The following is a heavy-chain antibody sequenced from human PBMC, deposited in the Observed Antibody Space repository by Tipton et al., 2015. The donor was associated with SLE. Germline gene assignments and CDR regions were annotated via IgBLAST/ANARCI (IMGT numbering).Heavy chain of an antibody. D-gene: IGHD5/OR15-5a*01. J-gene: IGHJ4*02. CDR1: GVSINSSY. CDR2: IHYRGNT. V-gene: IGHV4-59*01. CDR3: ARVDRNVFDPFDY. Sequence: TLSLTCTVTGVSINSSYWSWIRQSPGKGLEWIAYIHYRGNTNYTPSLKSRVTTSLDTSKNQFSLNMRSVTAADTAVYYCARVDRNVFDPFDYWGQGTLVTVSS.